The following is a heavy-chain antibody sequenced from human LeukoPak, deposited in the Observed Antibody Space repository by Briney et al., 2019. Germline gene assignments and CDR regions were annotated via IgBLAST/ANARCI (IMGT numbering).Heavy chain of an antibody. Sequence: GVSVKVSCKASGYTFTSYAMHWVRQAPGQRLEWMGWINAGNGNTKYSQKFQGRVTITRDTSASTAYMELSSLRSEDTAVYYCARGRGLYYFDYWGQGTLVTVSS. CDR3: ARGRGLYYFDY. V-gene: IGHV1-3*01. CDR2: INAGNGNT. CDR1: GYTFTSYA. J-gene: IGHJ4*02. D-gene: IGHD3/OR15-3a*01.